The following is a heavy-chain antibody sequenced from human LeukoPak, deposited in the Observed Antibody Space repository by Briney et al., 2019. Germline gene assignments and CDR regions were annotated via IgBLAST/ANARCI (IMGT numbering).Heavy chain of an antibody. CDR2: IYHSGST. CDR3: ARVGSFGYSSSPGGAFDI. CDR1: GGSISSGGYS. Sequence: PSQTLSLTCAVSGGSISSGGYSWSWIRQPPGKGLEWIGYIYHSGSTYYNPSLKSRVTISVDRSKNQFSLKLSSVTAADTAVYYCARVGSFGYSSSPGGAFDIWGQGTMVTVSS. V-gene: IGHV4-30-2*01. D-gene: IGHD6-13*01. J-gene: IGHJ3*02.